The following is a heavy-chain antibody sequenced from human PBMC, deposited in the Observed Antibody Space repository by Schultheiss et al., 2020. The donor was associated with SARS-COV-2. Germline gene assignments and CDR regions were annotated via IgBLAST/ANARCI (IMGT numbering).Heavy chain of an antibody. J-gene: IGHJ4*02. Sequence: GESLKISCEVSGFTLSSHEMNWVRQAPGKGLEWVSYISRSGSTIHYADSVKGRFTISRDNAKNSLNLQMNSLRVEDTAVYYCAKGATGFDYWGQGTLVTVSS. CDR3: AKGATGFDY. CDR2: ISRSGSTI. D-gene: IGHD5-12*01. V-gene: IGHV3-48*03. CDR1: GFTLSSHE.